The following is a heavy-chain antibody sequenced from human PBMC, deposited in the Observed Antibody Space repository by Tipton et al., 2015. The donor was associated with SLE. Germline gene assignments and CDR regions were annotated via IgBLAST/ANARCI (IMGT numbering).Heavy chain of an antibody. CDR3: ARDLRGYSMDV. D-gene: IGHD5-18*01. CDR1: GFSLSSHE. Sequence: SLRLSCVASGFSLSSHEMDWVRQAPGKGLEWVSYININSRTIYYADSVKGRFTVSRDNAKNSLYLQMNGLRVEDTAVYYCARDLRGYSMDVWGKGTPVTISP. J-gene: IGHJ6*04. CDR2: ININSRTI. V-gene: IGHV3-48*03.